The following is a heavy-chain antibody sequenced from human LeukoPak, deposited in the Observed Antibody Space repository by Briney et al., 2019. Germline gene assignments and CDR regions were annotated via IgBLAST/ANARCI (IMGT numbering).Heavy chain of an antibody. D-gene: IGHD2-2*01. CDR2: INHSGST. CDR1: GGSFSGYY. Sequence: SETLSLTCVVYGGSFSGYYWSWIRQPPGKGLEWIGEINHSGSTNYNPSLKSRVTISVDTSKNQFSLKLSSVTAADTAVYYCARGPVVVPAAMRVRWFDPWGQGTLVAVSS. J-gene: IGHJ5*02. CDR3: ARGPVVVPAAMRVRWFDP. V-gene: IGHV4-34*01.